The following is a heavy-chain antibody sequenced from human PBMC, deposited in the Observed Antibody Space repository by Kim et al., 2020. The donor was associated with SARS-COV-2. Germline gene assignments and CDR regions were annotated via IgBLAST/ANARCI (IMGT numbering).Heavy chain of an antibody. CDR1: TGTFSYHY. CDR3: VRASHYGVRGRMFRAFDI. V-gene: IGHV4-34*01. D-gene: IGHD3-10*02. Sequence: SETLSLTCTVNTGTFSYHYWAWIRQSPGRGLEWVGEIDHTGASNYNPSLKTRVTISVDTSKNELSLRLNSVSAADTAVYYCVRASHYGVRGRMFRAFDI. J-gene: IGHJ3*02. CDR2: IDHTGAS.